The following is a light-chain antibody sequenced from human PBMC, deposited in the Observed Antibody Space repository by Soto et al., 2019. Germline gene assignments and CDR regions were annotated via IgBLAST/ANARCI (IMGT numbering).Light chain of an antibody. CDR3: QQYGTVPFS. CDR1: QVVSSSY. CDR2: HAS. V-gene: IGKV3-20*01. J-gene: IGKJ2*01. Sequence: EIVLTQSPGTLSLSPGESATLSCRANQVVSSSYLAWYQQKPGQAPRLLIYHASDRATGVPDRFSGSGSGTDFALTITRLEPEDFALFYCQQYGTVPFSFGQGTKLEIK.